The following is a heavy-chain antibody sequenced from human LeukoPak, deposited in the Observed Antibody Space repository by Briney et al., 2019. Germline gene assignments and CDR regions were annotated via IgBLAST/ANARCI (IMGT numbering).Heavy chain of an antibody. CDR2: MNPNSGNT. V-gene: IGHV1-8*01. CDR1: GYTFTSYD. CDR3: ARGAHYSNYGSWFDP. J-gene: IGHJ5*02. D-gene: IGHD4-11*01. Sequence: ASVKVSCKASGYTFTSYDINWVRQATGQGLEWIGWMNPNSGNTGYAQKFQGRVTMTRNTSISTAYMEPSSLRSEDTAVYYCARGAHYSNYGSWFDPWGQGTLVTVSS.